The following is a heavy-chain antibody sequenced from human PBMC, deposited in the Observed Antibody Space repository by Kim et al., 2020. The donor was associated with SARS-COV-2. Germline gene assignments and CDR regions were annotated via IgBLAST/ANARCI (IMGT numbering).Heavy chain of an antibody. CDR1: GFTFSSYA. Sequence: GGSLRLSWAASGFTFSSYAMSWVRQAPGKGLEWVSAISGSGGSTYYADSVKGRFTISRDNSKNTLYLQMNSLRAEDTAVYYCAKQVLDGSGSYYYAFDIWGQGTMVTVSS. V-gene: IGHV3-23*01. CDR3: AKQVLDGSGSYYYAFDI. J-gene: IGHJ3*02. D-gene: IGHD3-10*01. CDR2: ISGSGGST.